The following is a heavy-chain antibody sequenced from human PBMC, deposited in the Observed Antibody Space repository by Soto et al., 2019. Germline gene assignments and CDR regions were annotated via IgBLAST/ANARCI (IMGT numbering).Heavy chain of an antibody. J-gene: IGHJ4*02. Sequence: PGGSLRLSCAASGFTFSSYAMSWVRQAPGKGLEWVSAISGSGGSTYYADSVKGRFTISRDNSKNTLYLQMNSLRAEDTAVYYCAKDLRAFDTAMVTLSYFDYWGQGTLVTVSS. V-gene: IGHV3-23*01. D-gene: IGHD5-18*01. CDR2: ISGSGGST. CDR1: GFTFSSYA. CDR3: AKDLRAFDTAMVTLSYFDY.